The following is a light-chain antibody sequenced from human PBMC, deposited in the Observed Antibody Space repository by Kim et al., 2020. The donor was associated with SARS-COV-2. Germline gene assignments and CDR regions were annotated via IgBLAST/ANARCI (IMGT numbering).Light chain of an antibody. J-gene: IGKJ4*01. CDR3: QQRSNWPLT. Sequence: LSPRERATLYCRASQSVGTYLAWYQQKPGQAPRLLIYYASNRATGIPARFSGSGSETDFTLTINSLEPDDFAVYYCQQRSNWPLTFGGGTKVDIK. CDR2: YAS. CDR1: QSVGTY. V-gene: IGKV3-11*01.